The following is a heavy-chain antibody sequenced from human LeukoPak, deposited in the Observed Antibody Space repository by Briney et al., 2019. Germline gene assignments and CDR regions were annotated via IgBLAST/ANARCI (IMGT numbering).Heavy chain of an antibody. V-gene: IGHV3-74*01. CDR3: ARRMGATPVGNAFGI. CDR2: IHSDGIGT. CDR1: GFPFSSYW. Sequence: GGSLRLSCATSGFPFSSYWMHWVRQAPGKGLVWVARIHSDGIGTTYADSVKGRFTISRDNSKNTLYLQVNGLRTEDTAVYYCARRMGATPVGNAFGIWGQGTMVTVSS. D-gene: IGHD1-26*01. J-gene: IGHJ3*02.